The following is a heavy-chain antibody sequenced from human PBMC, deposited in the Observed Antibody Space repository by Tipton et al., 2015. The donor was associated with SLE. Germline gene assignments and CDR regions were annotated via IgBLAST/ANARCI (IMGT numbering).Heavy chain of an antibody. J-gene: IGHJ4*02. CDR1: GFSFSLHH. CDR2: ISPDGSSS. V-gene: IGHV3-74*01. Sequence: SLRLSCAASGFSFSLHHMYWVRQPPGTGLEWVSRISPDGSSSNYADSVKGRFTISRDNGMNTLYLQMSSLRGDDTALYYCVAYDWGSVDYWGQGALVTVSS. D-gene: IGHD7-27*01. CDR3: VAYDWGSVDY.